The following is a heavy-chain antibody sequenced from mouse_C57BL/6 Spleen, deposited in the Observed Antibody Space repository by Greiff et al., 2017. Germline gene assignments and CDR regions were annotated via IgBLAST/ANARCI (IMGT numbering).Heavy chain of an antibody. Sequence: VKLQQPGAELVKPGASVKLSCKASGYTFTSYWMHWVKQRPGQGLEWIGMIHPNSGSTNYNEKFKSKATLTVDKSSSTAYMQLSSLTSEDSAVYYCARELTGTGYFDYWGQGTTLTVSS. D-gene: IGHD4-1*01. CDR3: ARELTGTGYFDY. J-gene: IGHJ2*01. CDR2: IHPNSGST. CDR1: GYTFTSYW. V-gene: IGHV1-64*01.